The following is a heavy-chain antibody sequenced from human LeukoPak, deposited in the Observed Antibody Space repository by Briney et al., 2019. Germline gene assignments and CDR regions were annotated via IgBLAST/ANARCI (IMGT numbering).Heavy chain of an antibody. J-gene: IGHJ3*02. CDR3: ARDPNGDYVGAFDM. Sequence: GGSLRLSCTASGFTFSAYAMMWVRQAPGKGPEWISAIRGGGGGAFYADSVKGRVTISRDNSKYTLFLQMNSLRAEDTAVYYCARDPNGDYVGAFDMWGPGTMVTVSS. CDR2: IRGGGGGA. D-gene: IGHD4-17*01. V-gene: IGHV3-23*01. CDR1: GFTFSAYA.